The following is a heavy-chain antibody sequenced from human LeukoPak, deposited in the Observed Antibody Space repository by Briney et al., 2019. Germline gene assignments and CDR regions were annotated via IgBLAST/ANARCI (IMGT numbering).Heavy chain of an antibody. CDR2: IYYSGST. J-gene: IGHJ4*02. Sequence: SQTLSLTCTVSGGSISCGGYYWSWIRQHPGKGLEWIGYIYYSGSTYYNPSLKSRVTISVDTSKNQFSLKLSSVTAADTAVYYCARGSGDYVARTRFDYWGQGTLVTVSS. V-gene: IGHV4-31*03. CDR1: GGSISCGGYY. D-gene: IGHD3-10*01. CDR3: ARGSGDYVARTRFDY.